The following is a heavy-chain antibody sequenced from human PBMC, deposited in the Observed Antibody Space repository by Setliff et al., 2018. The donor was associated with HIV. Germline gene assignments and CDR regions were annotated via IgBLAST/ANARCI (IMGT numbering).Heavy chain of an antibody. CDR2: INHRGDT. Sequence: SETLSLTCAVYGGSFSGYYWTWIRQPPGKGLEWIGDINHRGDTKYNPSLRSRVTMSIDTSQNQFSLKLTSVTATDTAVYYCASRIYYYDESRVLREEGFVPWGQGTLVTVSS. V-gene: IGHV4-34*01. CDR3: ASRIYYYDESRVLREEGFVP. J-gene: IGHJ5*02. D-gene: IGHD3-22*01. CDR1: GGSFSGYY.